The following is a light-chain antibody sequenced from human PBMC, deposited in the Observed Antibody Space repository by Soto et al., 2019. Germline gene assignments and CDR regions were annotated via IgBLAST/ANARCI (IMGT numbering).Light chain of an antibody. J-gene: IGKJ3*01. CDR1: QSVSSSY. CDR3: QQYGSSPLFT. Sequence: EIVLTQSPGTLSLSPEERATLSCRASQSVSSSYLAWYQQKPGQAPRLLIYGASSRATGIPDRFSGSGSGTDFTLTISRLEPEDFAVDYCQQYGSSPLFTLGPGTKVDIK. CDR2: GAS. V-gene: IGKV3-20*01.